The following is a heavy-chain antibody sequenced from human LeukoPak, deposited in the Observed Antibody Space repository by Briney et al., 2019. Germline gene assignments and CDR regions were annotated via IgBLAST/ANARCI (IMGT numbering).Heavy chain of an antibody. CDR2: IYPGDSNT. Sequence: PGXGXXGMGIIYPGDSNTKYSPSFQGQVTISADKSISTAYLQWSSLKASDTAMYYCARQTRNGYNPFDYWGQGTLVTVSS. D-gene: IGHD5-24*01. V-gene: IGHV5-51*01. J-gene: IGHJ4*02. CDR3: ARQTRNGYNPFDY.